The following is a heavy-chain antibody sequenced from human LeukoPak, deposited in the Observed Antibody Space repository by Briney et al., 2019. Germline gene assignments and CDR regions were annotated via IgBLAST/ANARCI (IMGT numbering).Heavy chain of an antibody. V-gene: IGHV3-7*01. CDR3: AREGGDYYDSSGYQNYYMDV. J-gene: IGHJ6*03. D-gene: IGHD3-22*01. Sequence: TGGSLRLSCAASGFTFSSYWMSWVRQAPGKGLEWVANIKQDGSGKYYVDSVKGRFTISRDNAKNSLYLQMNSLRAEDTAVYYCAREGGDYYDSSGYQNYYMDVWGKGTTVTVSS. CDR1: GFTFSSYW. CDR2: IKQDGSGK.